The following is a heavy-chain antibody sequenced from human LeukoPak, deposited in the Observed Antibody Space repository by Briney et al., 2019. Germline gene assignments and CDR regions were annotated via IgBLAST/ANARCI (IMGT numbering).Heavy chain of an antibody. CDR1: GFTFTSSA. V-gene: IGHV1-58*01. CDR3: AAANYDILTDYYYYGMDV. Sequence: ASVKVSCKASGFTFTSSAVQWVRQARGQRLEWIGWIVVGSGNTNYAQKFRERVTITRDMSTSTAYMELSSLRSEDTAVYYCAAANYDILTDYYYYGMDVWGKGTTVTVSS. J-gene: IGHJ6*04. CDR2: IVVGSGNT. D-gene: IGHD3-9*01.